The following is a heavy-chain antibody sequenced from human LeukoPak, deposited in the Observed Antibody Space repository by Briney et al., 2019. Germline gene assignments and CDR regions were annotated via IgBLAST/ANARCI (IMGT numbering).Heavy chain of an antibody. CDR3: AKDRRYDYVWGSYRPLYYYYYMDV. Sequence: GGSLRLSCAASGFTFSSYAMRWVRQAPGQGLEWVSAISGSGGSTYYADSVKGRFTISRDNSKNTLYLQMNSLRAEDTAVYYCAKDRRYDYVWGSYRPLYYYYYMDVWGKGTTVTVSS. CDR1: GFTFSSYA. CDR2: ISGSGGST. J-gene: IGHJ6*03. D-gene: IGHD3-16*02. V-gene: IGHV3-23*01.